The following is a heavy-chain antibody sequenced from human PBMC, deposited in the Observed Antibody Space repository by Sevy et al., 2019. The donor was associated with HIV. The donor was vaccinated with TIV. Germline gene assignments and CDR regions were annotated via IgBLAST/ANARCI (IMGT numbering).Heavy chain of an antibody. CDR2: ISYDGSNK. Sequence: GGSLRLSCAASGFTFSSYAMHWVRQAPGKGLEWVAVISYDGSNKYYADSLKGRFTISRDNYKNTLYLQMNSLRAEDKAVYYCARVKTVGAPFDYWGQGTLVTVSS. CDR1: GFTFSSYA. CDR3: ARVKTVGAPFDY. V-gene: IGHV3-30-3*01. D-gene: IGHD1-26*01. J-gene: IGHJ4*02.